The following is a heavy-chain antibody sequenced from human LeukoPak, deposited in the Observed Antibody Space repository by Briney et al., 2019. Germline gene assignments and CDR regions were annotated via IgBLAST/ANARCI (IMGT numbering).Heavy chain of an antibody. V-gene: IGHV3-21*01. CDR1: GFTFSSYS. Sequence: GGSLRLSCAASGFTFSSYSMNWVRQAPGKGLEWVSSISSSSNYIYYADSVKGRFTISRDNAKNTLYLQMNSLRAEDTAVYFCARDLGSGGSCYRNWGQGTLVTVSS. CDR2: ISSSSNYI. D-gene: IGHD2-15*01. J-gene: IGHJ4*02. CDR3: ARDLGSGGSCYRN.